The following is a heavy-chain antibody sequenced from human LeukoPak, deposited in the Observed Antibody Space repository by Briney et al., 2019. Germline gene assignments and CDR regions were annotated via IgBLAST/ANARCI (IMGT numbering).Heavy chain of an antibody. Sequence: SETLSLTCAVSGDSISSGGYSWGWIRQPPGKGLEWIVYIYHSGGTYYNPSLKSRVTISVDRSKNQFSLKLSSVTAADTAVYYCARGPSYGDYDAFDIWGQGTMVTVSS. D-gene: IGHD4-17*01. V-gene: IGHV4-30-2*01. CDR3: ARGPSYGDYDAFDI. CDR2: IYHSGGT. CDR1: GDSISSGGYS. J-gene: IGHJ3*02.